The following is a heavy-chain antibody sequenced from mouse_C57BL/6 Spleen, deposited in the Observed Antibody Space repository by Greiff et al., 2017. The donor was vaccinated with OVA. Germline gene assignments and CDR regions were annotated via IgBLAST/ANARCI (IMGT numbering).Heavy chain of an antibody. V-gene: IGHV5-17*01. Sequence: DVKLVESGGGLVKPGGSLKLSCAASGFTFSDYGMHWVRQAPEKGLEWVAYISSGSSTIYYADTVKGRFTISRDNAKNTLFLQMTSLRSEDTAMYYCASDGNYVYYYAMDYWGQGTSVTVSS. CDR3: ASDGNYVYYYAMDY. CDR1: GFTFSDYG. J-gene: IGHJ4*01. D-gene: IGHD2-1*01. CDR2: ISSGSSTI.